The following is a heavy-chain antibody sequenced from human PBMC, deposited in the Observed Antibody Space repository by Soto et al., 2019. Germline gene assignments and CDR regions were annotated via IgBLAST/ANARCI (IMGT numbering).Heavy chain of an antibody. V-gene: IGHV3-9*01. Sequence: EVQLVESGGGLVQPGRSLRLSCAASGFTFDDYVMHWVRQAPGKGLEWVSGISWNSGSIGYADSVKGRFTISRDNAKNSLYLQMNSLRAEDTALYYCAKDMAYDFWSGPDYWGQGTLVTVSS. D-gene: IGHD3-3*01. CDR1: GFTFDDYV. J-gene: IGHJ4*02. CDR2: ISWNSGSI. CDR3: AKDMAYDFWSGPDY.